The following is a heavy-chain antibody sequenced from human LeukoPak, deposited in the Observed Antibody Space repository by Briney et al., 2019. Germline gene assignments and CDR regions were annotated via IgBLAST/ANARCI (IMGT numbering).Heavy chain of an antibody. D-gene: IGHD3-16*01. CDR3: ATKGDPYYYYGMDV. CDR2: ISSSSSYI. Sequence: GSQRLSCAASGFTFSSYSMNWVRQAPGKGLEWVSSISSSSSYIYYADSVKGRFTISRDNAKNSLYLQMNSLRAEDTAVYYCATKGDPYYYYGMDVWGQGTTVTVSS. V-gene: IGHV3-21*01. J-gene: IGHJ6*02. CDR1: GFTFSSYS.